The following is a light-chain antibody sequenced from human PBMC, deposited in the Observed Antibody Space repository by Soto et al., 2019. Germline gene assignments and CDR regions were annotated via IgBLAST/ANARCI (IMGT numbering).Light chain of an antibody. CDR2: EVS. J-gene: IGLJ2*01. V-gene: IGLV2-14*01. Sequence: QSARTQPASVSGSPGQSITISCTGTSSDAGGYNYVSWYQQHPGKAPKLMIYEVSNRPSGVSNRFSGSKSGNTASLTISGLQAEDEADYYCSSYTSSSTVVFGGGTQLTVL. CDR3: SSYTSSSTVV. CDR1: SSDAGGYNY.